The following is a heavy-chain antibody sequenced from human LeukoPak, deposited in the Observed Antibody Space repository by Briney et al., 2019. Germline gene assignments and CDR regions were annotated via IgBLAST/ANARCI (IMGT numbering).Heavy chain of an antibody. V-gene: IGHV4-59*01. J-gene: IGHJ3*02. D-gene: IGHD5-18*01. CDR2: VYSSGST. CDR3: ARVGIYTAMVENAFDI. Sequence: SETLSLTCTVSGGSISGYYWTWIRQPPGKGLEWIGYVYSSGSTNYNPSLKSRVTMSVDTSKSQFSLKVSSVTAADTAVYYCARVGIYTAMVENAFDIWGQGTMVTVSS. CDR1: GGSISGYY.